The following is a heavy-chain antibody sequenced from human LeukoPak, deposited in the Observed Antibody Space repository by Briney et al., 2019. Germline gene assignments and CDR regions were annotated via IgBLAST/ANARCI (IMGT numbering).Heavy chain of an antibody. CDR3: ARGGRWFDP. V-gene: IGHV4-4*07. J-gene: IGHJ5*02. CDR2: SSTSGST. Sequence: SETLSLTCSVSGGAITIYYWGWIRQTAGKGLEWIGRSSTSGSTNFNPSLKSRVTMSIDTSKNQFSLKVTSVTAADTAVYYCARGGRWFDPWGQGTLVTVSS. CDR1: GGAITIYY.